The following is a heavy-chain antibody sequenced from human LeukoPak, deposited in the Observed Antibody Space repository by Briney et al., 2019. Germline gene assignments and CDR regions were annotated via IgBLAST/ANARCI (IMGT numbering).Heavy chain of an antibody. D-gene: IGHD1-26*01. CDR1: GYTFSNYW. J-gene: IGHJ4*02. CDR2: IYPADSGT. V-gene: IGHV5-51*01. Sequence: GESLKISCKVSGYTFSNYWIGWVRQMPGKGLEWVGIIYPADSGTRYSPSFQGQVTMSVDKSISTAYLQWSSLKASDTAMYYCARKISGSYYGLDYWGQGTLVTVSS. CDR3: ARKISGSYYGLDY.